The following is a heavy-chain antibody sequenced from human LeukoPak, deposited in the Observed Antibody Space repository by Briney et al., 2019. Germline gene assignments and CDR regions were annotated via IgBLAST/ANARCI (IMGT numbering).Heavy chain of an antibody. CDR2: IYTSGST. CDR1: GGSISSGSYY. D-gene: IGHD3-10*01. J-gene: IGHJ4*02. CDR3: ARVGGEDYFDY. Sequence: SETLSLTCTVSGGSISSGSYYWSWIRQPAGKGLEWIGRIYTSGSTNYNPSLKSRVAISVDRSKNQFSLKLSSVTAADTAVYYCARVGGEDYFDYWGQGTLVTVSS. V-gene: IGHV4-61*02.